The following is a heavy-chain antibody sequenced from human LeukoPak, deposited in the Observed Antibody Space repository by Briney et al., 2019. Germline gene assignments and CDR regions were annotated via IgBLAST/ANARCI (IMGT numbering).Heavy chain of an antibody. CDR2: IYYSGST. CDR1: GGSISSSSYY. D-gene: IGHD3-22*01. CDR3: ARLDYYDSSGSAAFDI. V-gene: IGHV4-39*01. J-gene: IGHJ3*02. Sequence: PSETLSLTXTVSGGSISSSSYYWGWIRQPPGKGLEWIGSIYYSGSTYYNPSLKSRVTISVDTSKNQFSLKLSSVTAADTAVYYCARLDYYDSSGSAAFDIWGQGTMVTVSS.